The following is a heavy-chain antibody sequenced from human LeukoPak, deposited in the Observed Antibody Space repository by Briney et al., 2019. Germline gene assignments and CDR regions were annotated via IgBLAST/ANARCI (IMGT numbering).Heavy chain of an antibody. CDR1: GFTFSSYS. CDR3: ARDLGNDCSSTSCVG. CDR2: ISSSSSYI. Sequence: GGSLRLSCAASGFTFSSYSMNWVRQAPGKGLEWVSSISSSSSYIYYADSVKGRFTISRDNAKNSLYLQMISLRAEDTAVYYCARDLGNDCSSTSCVGWGQGTLVTVSS. J-gene: IGHJ4*02. D-gene: IGHD2-2*01. V-gene: IGHV3-21*01.